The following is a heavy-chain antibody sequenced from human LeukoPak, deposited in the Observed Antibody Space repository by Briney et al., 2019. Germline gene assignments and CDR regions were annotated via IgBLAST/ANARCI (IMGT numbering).Heavy chain of an antibody. J-gene: IGHJ4*02. CDR1: GFTFSCYW. CDR2: IKQDGSEK. D-gene: IGHD3-16*02. V-gene: IGHV3-7*01. CDR3: ARVGGRYSPLGY. Sequence: GGSLRLSCAASGFTFSCYWMSWVRQAPGKGLEWVANIKQDGSEKCYVDSVKGRFTISRDNGKNSLFLQMTSLRAEDTAVYYCARVGGRYSPLGYWGQGTLVTVSS.